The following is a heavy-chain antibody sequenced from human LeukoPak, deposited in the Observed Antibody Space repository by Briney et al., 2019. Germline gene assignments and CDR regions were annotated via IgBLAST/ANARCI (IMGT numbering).Heavy chain of an antibody. CDR2: INPNSGGT. D-gene: IGHD6-13*01. V-gene: IGHV1-2*02. J-gene: IGHJ5*02. Sequence: ASVKVSCKASGYTFTGYYMHWVRQAPGQGLEWMGWINPNSGGTNYAQKFQGRVTMTRDTSISTAYMELSRLRSDDTAVYYCARGDSSSWYYRGNWFDHWGQGTLVTVSS. CDR3: ARGDSSSWYYRGNWFDH. CDR1: GYTFTGYY.